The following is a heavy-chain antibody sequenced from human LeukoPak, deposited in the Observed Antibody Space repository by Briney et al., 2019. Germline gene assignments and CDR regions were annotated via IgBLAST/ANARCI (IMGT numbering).Heavy chain of an antibody. CDR2: VFYIGKT. Sequence: PETPCLSRTLSVGSVTTSDNYGGSIRHSPVEGLEWLADVFYIGKTNSTPSLRGRATISIDTSKNQFSLKLTYVTAADSAVYYCAGVFDSWGQGTLVTVSS. V-gene: IGHV4-39*07. CDR1: VGSVTTSDNY. CDR3: AGVFDS. J-gene: IGHJ4*02.